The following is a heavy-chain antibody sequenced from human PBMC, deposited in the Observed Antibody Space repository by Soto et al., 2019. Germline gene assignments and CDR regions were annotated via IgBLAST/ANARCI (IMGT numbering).Heavy chain of an antibody. CDR2: INHSGST. V-gene: IGHV4-34*01. Sequence: SETLSLTCAVYGGSFSGYFWNWVRQPPGKGLEWIGEINHSGSTKYNPSLKSRVTLSVDTSKNQFSLRVFSVTAADTAVYYCARDLSGYYYGMDVWGQGXTVTVSS. CDR1: GGSFSGYF. J-gene: IGHJ6*02. CDR3: ARDLSGYYYGMDV.